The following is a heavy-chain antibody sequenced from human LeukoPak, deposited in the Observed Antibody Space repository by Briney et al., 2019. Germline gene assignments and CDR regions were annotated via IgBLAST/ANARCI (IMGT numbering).Heavy chain of an antibody. J-gene: IGHJ3*02. CDR3: AREDGYDSSGYYLGVSAFDI. CDR1: GFTFSSYA. CDR2: IKQDGSEK. Sequence: GGSLRLSCAASGFTFSSYAMSWVRQAPGKGLEWVANIKQDGSEKYYVDSVKGRFTISRDNAKNSLYLQMNSLRAEDTAVYYCAREDGYDSSGYYLGVSAFDIWGQGTMVTVSS. D-gene: IGHD3-22*01. V-gene: IGHV3-7*01.